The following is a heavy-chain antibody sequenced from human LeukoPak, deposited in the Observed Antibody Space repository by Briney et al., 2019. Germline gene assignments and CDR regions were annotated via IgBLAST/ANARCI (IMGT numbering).Heavy chain of an antibody. CDR2: IYYSGST. D-gene: IGHD3-10*01. J-gene: IGHJ4*02. CDR1: GGSISSYY. CDR3: ARGAHYYGSGSYSYYFDY. Sequence: SETLSLTCTVSGGSISSYYWSWIRQPPGKGLEWIGYIYYSGSTNYNPSLKSRVTISVDTSKNQFSLKLSSVTAADTAVYYCARGAHYYGSGSYSYYFDYWGQGTLVTVSS. V-gene: IGHV4-59*12.